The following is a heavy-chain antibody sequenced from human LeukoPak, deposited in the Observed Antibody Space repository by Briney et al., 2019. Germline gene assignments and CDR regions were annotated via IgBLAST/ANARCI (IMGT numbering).Heavy chain of an antibody. CDR1: GFTFSYYW. D-gene: IGHD1-26*01. V-gene: IGHV3-7*01. CDR2: IKQDGSEK. J-gene: IGHJ4*02. CDR3: ARGIRSGSLLDY. Sequence: GGSLRLSCAASGFTFSYYWMSWVRQAPGKGLEWVANIKQDGSEKYYVDSVKGRFTISRDNAKNSLYLQMNSLRAEDTAVYYCARGIRSGSLLDYWGQGTLVTVSS.